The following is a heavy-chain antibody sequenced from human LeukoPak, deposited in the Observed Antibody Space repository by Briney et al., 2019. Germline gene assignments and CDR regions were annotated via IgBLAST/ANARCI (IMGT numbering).Heavy chain of an antibody. CDR1: GGSINTHYYY. J-gene: IGHJ4*02. CDR3: GRHVGWTTATTSRFFG. Sequence: SETLSLTCTVSGGSINTHYYYWGWIRQPPGKGLEWIATIHINGDTFFNPSLESRVTISADKSRNQFSLRLSSVSAADAAVYYCGRHVGWTTATTSRFFGWGQGTLVIVSS. D-gene: IGHD4-17*01. V-gene: IGHV4-39*01. CDR2: IHINGDT.